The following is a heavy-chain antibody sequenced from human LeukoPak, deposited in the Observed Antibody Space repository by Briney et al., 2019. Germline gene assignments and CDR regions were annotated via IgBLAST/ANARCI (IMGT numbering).Heavy chain of an antibody. Sequence: SDTLSLTCALYGGCFNDYYWTWIRQPPGKGLEWIGEINHSGNTHYNPSLKTRVTIPLDTSQSQFSLKMSVVTAADTAVYYCARKPSHYHESSAYFDYWGQGSLVTVSS. J-gene: IGHJ4*02. V-gene: IGHV4-34*01. CDR2: INHSGNT. CDR1: GGCFNDYY. D-gene: IGHD3-22*01. CDR3: ARKPSHYHESSAYFDY.